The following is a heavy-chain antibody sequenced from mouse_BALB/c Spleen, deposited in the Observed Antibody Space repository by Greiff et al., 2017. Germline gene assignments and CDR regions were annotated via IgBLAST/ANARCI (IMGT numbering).Heavy chain of an antibody. CDR1: GYTFTSYW. Sequence: EVMLVESGTVLARPGASVKMSCKASGYTFTSYWMHWVKQRPGQGLEWIGAIYPGNSDTSYNQKFKGKAKLTAVTSTSTAYMELSSLTNEDSAVYYCTINWDAAWFAYWGQGTLVTVSA. CDR3: TINWDAAWFAY. J-gene: IGHJ3*01. D-gene: IGHD4-1*02. CDR2: IYPGNSDT. V-gene: IGHV1-5*01.